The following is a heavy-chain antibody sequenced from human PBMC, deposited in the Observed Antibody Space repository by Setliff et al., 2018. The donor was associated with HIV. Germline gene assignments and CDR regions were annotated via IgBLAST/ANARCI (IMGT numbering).Heavy chain of an antibody. V-gene: IGHV4-61*01. CDR2: ISYSGRT. CDR1: GGSISSGSHY. Sequence: PSETLSLTCTVSGGSISSGSHYWTWIRQPPGKGLEWIGYISYSGRTDYNSSLKNRITMSVDTSNNQFSLKMTSVTAADTAVYYCARAGEYYDSRNYLTRGPTAFDVWGQGTVVTVSS. CDR3: ARAGEYYDSRNYLTRGPTAFDV. D-gene: IGHD3-16*01. J-gene: IGHJ3*01.